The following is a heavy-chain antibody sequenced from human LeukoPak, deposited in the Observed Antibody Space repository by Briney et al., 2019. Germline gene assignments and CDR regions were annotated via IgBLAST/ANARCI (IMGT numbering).Heavy chain of an antibody. V-gene: IGHV4-39*07. J-gene: IGHJ5*02. Sequence: PSETLSLTCTVSGGSISSSSYYWGWIRQPPGKGLEWIGSIYYSGGTYYNPSLKRRVTISVDTSKNQFSLKLSSVTAADTAVYYCARAVDIYSWFDPWGQGTLVTVSS. D-gene: IGHD5-12*01. CDR1: GGSISSSSYY. CDR2: IYYSGGT. CDR3: ARAVDIYSWFDP.